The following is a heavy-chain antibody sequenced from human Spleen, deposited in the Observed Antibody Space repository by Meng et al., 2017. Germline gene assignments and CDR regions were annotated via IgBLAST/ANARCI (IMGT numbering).Heavy chain of an antibody. CDR2: INNDGGST. V-gene: IGHV3-74*01. CDR1: GFTFSNYW. Sequence: EVQLVASGGGLVQPGGSLRLSCAASGFTFSNYWMQWVRQAPGKGLVWVSRINNDGGSTSYADSVMGRFTISRDNAKNTLYLQMNSLRVEDTALYYCASAAEVTDFDYWGQGTLVTVSS. CDR3: ASAAEVTDFDY. J-gene: IGHJ4*02. D-gene: IGHD2-21*02.